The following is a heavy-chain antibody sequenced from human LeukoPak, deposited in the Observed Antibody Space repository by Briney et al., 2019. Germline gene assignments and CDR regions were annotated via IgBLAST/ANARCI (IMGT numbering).Heavy chain of an antibody. Sequence: PSETLSLTCDVSGYSVSSGYYWGWIRQPPGKGLGWIGSIYHSGSTYYKPSLKSRVTISVDTSRNQFSLKLSSVTAADTAVYYCAIDSSSSSSYFDYWGQGTLVAVSS. CDR1: GYSVSSGYY. CDR2: IYHSGST. J-gene: IGHJ4*02. D-gene: IGHD6-6*01. CDR3: AIDSSSSSSYFDY. V-gene: IGHV4-38-2*01.